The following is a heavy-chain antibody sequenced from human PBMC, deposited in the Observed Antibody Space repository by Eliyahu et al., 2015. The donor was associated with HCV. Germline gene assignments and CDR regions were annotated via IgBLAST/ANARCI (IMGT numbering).Heavy chain of an antibody. CDR3: ASGGGGIAVAGTGGWFDP. D-gene: IGHD6-19*01. Sequence: QVQLQESGPGLVKPSETLSLTCTVPGGSIXTYXWSWIRQXPGKGLEWIGYIHYRGSTNYNPSXKSRVTXSVDTSKNQFSLNLTSVTAADTAVYYCASGGGGIAVAGTGGWFDPWGQGTLVTVSS. V-gene: IGHV4-59*01. CDR1: GGSIXTYX. J-gene: IGHJ5*02. CDR2: IHYRGST.